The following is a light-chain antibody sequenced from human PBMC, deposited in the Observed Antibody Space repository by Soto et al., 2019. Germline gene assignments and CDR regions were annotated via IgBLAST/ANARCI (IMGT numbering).Light chain of an antibody. CDR1: SSNIGAGYV. Sequence: QSALTQPPSVSGAPGQRVTISCTGSSSNIGAGYVVHWYQQLPGTAPKLLIYGNSNRPSGVPDRFSGSKSGTSASLDITGLQAEDEADYYCQSYDSSLSGWVFGGGTKLTVL. CDR2: GNS. CDR3: QSYDSSLSGWV. V-gene: IGLV1-40*01. J-gene: IGLJ3*02.